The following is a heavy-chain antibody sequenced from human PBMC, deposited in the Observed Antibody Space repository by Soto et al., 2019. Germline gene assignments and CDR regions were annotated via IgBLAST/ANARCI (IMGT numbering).Heavy chain of an antibody. CDR3: ARELAAAGSFDY. CDR1: GFTFSRYE. D-gene: IGHD6-13*01. Sequence: GGSLRLSCAASGFTFSRYEMNWVRQAPGKGLEWISYISTSGSTIYYADSVKGRFTISRDNAKNSLYLQMNSLRAEDTAVYYCARELAAAGSFDYWGQGALVTVS. CDR2: ISTSGSTI. V-gene: IGHV3-48*03. J-gene: IGHJ4*02.